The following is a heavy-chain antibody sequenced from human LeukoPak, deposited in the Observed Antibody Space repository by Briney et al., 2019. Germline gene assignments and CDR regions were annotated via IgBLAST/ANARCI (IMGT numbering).Heavy chain of an antibody. CDR3: ARGHYGSGSYYLYYFDY. CDR1: GGSISSGDYY. D-gene: IGHD3-10*01. V-gene: IGHV4-30-4*01. CDR2: IYYSGST. J-gene: IGHJ4*02. Sequence: SQTLSLTCTVSGGSISSGDYYWSWIRQPPGKGLEWIGYIYYSGSTYYNPSLKSRVIISVDTSKNQFSLKLSSVTAADTAVYYCARGHYGSGSYYLYYFDYWGQGTLVTVSS.